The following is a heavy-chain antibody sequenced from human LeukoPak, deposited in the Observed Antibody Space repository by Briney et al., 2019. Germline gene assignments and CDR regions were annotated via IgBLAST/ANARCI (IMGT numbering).Heavy chain of an antibody. CDR3: ARESRESKLANYFYDSSGFSNIDY. CDR2: INVSGDNT. Sequence: GGSLRLSCAASGFTFNSYAMSWVRQAPGKGLEWVSTINVSGDNTYYANSVKGRFTISRDNSKSTLYLQVSSLTAEDTAVYYCARESRESKLANYFYDSSGFSNIDYWAREPWSPSPQ. D-gene: IGHD3-22*01. V-gene: IGHV3-23*01. J-gene: IGHJ4*02. CDR1: GFTFNSYA.